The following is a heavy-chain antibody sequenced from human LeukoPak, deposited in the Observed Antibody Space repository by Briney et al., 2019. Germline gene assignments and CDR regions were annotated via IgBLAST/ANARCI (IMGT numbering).Heavy chain of an antibody. CDR1: GFTFSSYW. J-gene: IGHJ1*01. D-gene: IGHD6-13*01. CDR2: INSDGSST. Sequence: GGSLRLSCAASGFTFSSYWMHWVRQAPGKGLVWVSRINSDGSSTSYADSVKGRFTISRDNAKNTLYLQMNSLRAEDTAVYYCAGDPNSSSWYNAEYFQHWGQGTLVTVSS. CDR3: AGDPNSSSWYNAEYFQH. V-gene: IGHV3-74*01.